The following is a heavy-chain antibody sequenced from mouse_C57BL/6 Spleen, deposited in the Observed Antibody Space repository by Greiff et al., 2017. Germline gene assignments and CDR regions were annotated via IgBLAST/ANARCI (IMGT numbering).Heavy chain of an antibody. Sequence: EVMLVESGGGLVKPGGSLKLSCAASGFTFSSYAMSWVRPTPEQRLEWVATISDGGSYTYYPDNVKGRFTISRDNAKNNLYLQMSHLKSDDTAMYYCAREGDSEGYFDVWGTGTTVTVSS. CDR1: GFTFSSYA. D-gene: IGHD3-1*01. V-gene: IGHV5-4*01. CDR3: AREGDSEGYFDV. CDR2: ISDGGSYT. J-gene: IGHJ1*03.